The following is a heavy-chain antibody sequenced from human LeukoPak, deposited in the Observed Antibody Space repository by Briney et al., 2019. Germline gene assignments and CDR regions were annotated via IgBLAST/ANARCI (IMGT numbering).Heavy chain of an antibody. V-gene: IGHV4-61*01. CDR3: ARDLVVAANFVHFDY. CDR1: GGSVSSGSYY. J-gene: IGHJ4*02. CDR2: IYYSGST. D-gene: IGHD2-15*01. Sequence: PSETLSLTCTVSGGSVSSGSYYWSWIRQPPGKGLEWIGYIYYSGSTNYNPSLKSRVTISVDTFKNQFSLKLSSVTAADTAVYYCARDLVVAANFVHFDYWGQGTLVTVSS.